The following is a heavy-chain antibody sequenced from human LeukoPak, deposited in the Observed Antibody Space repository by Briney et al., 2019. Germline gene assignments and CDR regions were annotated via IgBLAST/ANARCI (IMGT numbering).Heavy chain of an antibody. CDR3: ARLVVVAATDYFDY. D-gene: IGHD2-15*01. J-gene: IGHJ4*02. V-gene: IGHV4-31*03. CDR1: GGSISSGGYS. Sequence: PSETLSLTCTVSGGSISSGGYSWSWIRQHPGKGLEWIGYIYYSGSTYYNPSLKSRVTVSVDTSKNQFSLKLSSVTAADTAVYYCARLVVVAATDYFDYWGQGTLVTVSS. CDR2: IYYSGST.